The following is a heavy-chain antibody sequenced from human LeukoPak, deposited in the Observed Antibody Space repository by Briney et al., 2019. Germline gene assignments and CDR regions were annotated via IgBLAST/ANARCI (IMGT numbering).Heavy chain of an antibody. CDR2: ISSSSSYI. D-gene: IGHD4-17*01. CDR3: ARGKSHATTATGLDY. J-gene: IGHJ4*02. Sequence: TGGSLRLSCAASGFTFSSYSMNWVRQAPGKGLEWVSSISSSSSYIHYADSVKGRFTISRDNAKNSLYLQMNSLRAEDTAVYYCARGKSHATTATGLDYWGQGTLVTVSS. CDR1: GFTFSSYS. V-gene: IGHV3-21*01.